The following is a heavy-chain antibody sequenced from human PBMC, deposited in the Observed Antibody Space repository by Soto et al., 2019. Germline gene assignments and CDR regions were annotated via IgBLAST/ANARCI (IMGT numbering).Heavy chain of an antibody. Sequence: SETLSLTCTVSGGSISSYYWSWIRQPPGKGLEWIGYIYYSGSTNYNPSLKSRVTISVDTSKNQFSLKLSSVTAADTAVYYCARGRSSGYPNGFDPWGQGTLVTVSS. CDR3: ARGRSSGYPNGFDP. D-gene: IGHD3-22*01. J-gene: IGHJ5*02. CDR2: IYYSGST. V-gene: IGHV4-59*01. CDR1: GGSISSYY.